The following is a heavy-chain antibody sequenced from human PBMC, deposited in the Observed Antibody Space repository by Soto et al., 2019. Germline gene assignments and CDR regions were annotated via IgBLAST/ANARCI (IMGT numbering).Heavy chain of an antibody. Sequence: AFAGGFSSDAFRCGIRQPRGKRVGWIGEINNSGSTNYNPSLQTRVTISVDTSKNQFSLKLSSVTAADTAVYYCARGRHYGSGSYYYYYYGMDVWGQGTTVTVSS. CDR1: GGFSSDAF. J-gene: IGHJ6*02. D-gene: IGHD3-10*01. CDR2: INNSGST. V-gene: IGHV4-34*01. CDR3: ARGRHYGSGSYYYYYYGMDV.